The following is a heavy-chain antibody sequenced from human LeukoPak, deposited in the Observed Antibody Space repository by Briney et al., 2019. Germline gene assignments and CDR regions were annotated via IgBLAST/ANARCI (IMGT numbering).Heavy chain of an antibody. CDR1: GYTFTSYG. V-gene: IGHV1-18*01. CDR2: ISAYNGNT. CDR3: ARESPQLVHADNWFDP. Sequence: ASVKVSCKASGYTFTSYGISWVRQAPGQGLEWMGWISAYNGNTNYAQKLQGRVTMTTDTSTSTAYMELRSLRSDDTAVYYCARESPQLVHADNWFDPWGQGTLVTVSS. D-gene: IGHD6-6*01. J-gene: IGHJ5*02.